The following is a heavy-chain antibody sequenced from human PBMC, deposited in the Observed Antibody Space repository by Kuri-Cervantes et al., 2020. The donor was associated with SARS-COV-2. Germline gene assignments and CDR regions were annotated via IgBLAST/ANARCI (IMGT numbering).Heavy chain of an antibody. CDR2: ISSSSSTI. CDR3: ARDVFPAYYYDSSGPTPGMW. J-gene: IGHJ4*02. Sequence: GESLKISCAASGFTFSSYSMNWVRQAPGKGLEWVSYISSSSSTIYYADSVKGRFTISRDNAKNSLYLQMNSLRDEDTAVYYCARDVFPAYYYDSSGPTPGMWWGQGTLVTVSS. D-gene: IGHD3-22*01. CDR1: GFTFSSYS. V-gene: IGHV3-48*02.